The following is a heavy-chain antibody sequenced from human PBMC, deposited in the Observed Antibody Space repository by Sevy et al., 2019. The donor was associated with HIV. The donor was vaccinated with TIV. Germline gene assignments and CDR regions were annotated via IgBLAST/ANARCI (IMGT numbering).Heavy chain of an antibody. CDR2: ISYDGRNK. CDR3: ARSPRRLGYCSGGSCLQYYYGMDV. CDR1: GFTFSSYA. D-gene: IGHD2-15*01. J-gene: IGHJ6*02. Sequence: GGSLRLSCAASGFTFSSYAMHWVRQAPGKGLEWVAVISYDGRNKYYADSVKGRFTISRDNSKNTLYLQMNSLRAEDTAGYYCARSPRRLGYCSGGSCLQYYYGMDVWGQGTTVTVSS. V-gene: IGHV3-30-3*01.